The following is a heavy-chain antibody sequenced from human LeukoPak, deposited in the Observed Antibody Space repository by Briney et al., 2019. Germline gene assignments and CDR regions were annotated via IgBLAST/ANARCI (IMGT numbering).Heavy chain of an antibody. CDR3: ARAPITSPFYFDY. CDR2: INWSGGST. V-gene: IGHV3-20*04. Sequence: PGGSPRLSCTASGFAFAEHGMSWVRQVPGKGLEWVSGINWSGGSTGYADPLRGRFTISRDNAKNSLYLQMDSLRAEDTALYYCARAPITSPFYFDYWGQGTLVTVSS. CDR1: GFAFAEHG. D-gene: IGHD2-2*01. J-gene: IGHJ4*02.